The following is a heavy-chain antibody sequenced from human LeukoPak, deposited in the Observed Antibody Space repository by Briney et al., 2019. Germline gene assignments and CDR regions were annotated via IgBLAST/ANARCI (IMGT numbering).Heavy chain of an antibody. J-gene: IGHJ4*02. CDR1: GFTFSSYA. V-gene: IGHV3-64D*06. D-gene: IGHD5-18*01. Sequence: GGSLRLSCSASGFTFSSYAMHWVRQAPGKGLEYVSAISSNGGSTYYADSEKGRFTISRVNSKNTLYLQMSSLRAEDTAVYYCVKEGYSYGYGGDFDYWGQGTLVTVSS. CDR3: VKEGYSYGYGGDFDY. CDR2: ISSNGGST.